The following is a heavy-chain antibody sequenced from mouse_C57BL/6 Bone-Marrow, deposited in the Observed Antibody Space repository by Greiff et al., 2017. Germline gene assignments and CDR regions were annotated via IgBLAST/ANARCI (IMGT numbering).Heavy chain of an antibody. CDR1: GYTFTSYT. Sequence: QVQLQQSGAELARPGASVKMSCKASGYTFTSYTMHWVKQRPGQGLEWIGYINPSSGYTKYNQKFKDKATLTADKSSSTAYKQLSSLTSEDSAVYYCARGDVGPFDYWGEGTTLTVSS. D-gene: IGHD3-3*01. CDR2: INPSSGYT. V-gene: IGHV1-4*01. CDR3: ARGDVGPFDY. J-gene: IGHJ2*01.